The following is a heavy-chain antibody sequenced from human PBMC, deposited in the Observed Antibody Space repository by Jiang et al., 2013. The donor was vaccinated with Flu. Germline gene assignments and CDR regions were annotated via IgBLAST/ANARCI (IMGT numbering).Heavy chain of an antibody. Sequence: PGSSVKVSCKASGGTFHSYTINWVRQAPGQGPEWVGRIIPVIGVTSYAQEFQGRVTITADKSTSTVYMEMSSLRSDDTAVYFCARATCGGDCYSGGLAYFYFDYWGPGTLVTVSS. CDR3: ARATCGGDCYSGGLAYFYFDY. J-gene: IGHJ4*02. CDR2: IIPVIGVT. D-gene: IGHD2-21*02. CDR1: GGTFHSYT. V-gene: IGHV1-69*02.